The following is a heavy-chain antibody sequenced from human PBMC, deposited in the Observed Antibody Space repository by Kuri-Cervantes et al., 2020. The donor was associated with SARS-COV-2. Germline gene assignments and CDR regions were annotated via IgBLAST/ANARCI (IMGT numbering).Heavy chain of an antibody. CDR2: ISYDGGNK. CDR3: AKELERLMVGPETNDY. J-gene: IGHJ4*02. D-gene: IGHD1-1*01. CDR1: GFTFSSYA. Sequence: GGSLRLSCAASGFTFSSYAMHWVRQAPGKGLEWVAGISYDGGNKDYADSVKGRFTISRDNSKNMLFLQMNSLRAEDTAVYYCAKELERLMVGPETNDYWGQGTLVTVSS. V-gene: IGHV3-30*07.